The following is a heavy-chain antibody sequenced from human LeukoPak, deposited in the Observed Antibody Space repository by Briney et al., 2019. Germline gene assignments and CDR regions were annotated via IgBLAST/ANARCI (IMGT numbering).Heavy chain of an antibody. Sequence: PGGSLRLSCAVSGFTFTSYEMNWVRQAPGKGLEWISYISSGGSTIYYADSVKGRFTISRDNAKNSLYLQMNSLRAEDTAVYYCARDYGGNYGAHIDYWGQGTLVTVSS. CDR2: ISSGGSTI. V-gene: IGHV3-48*03. D-gene: IGHD4-23*01. CDR3: ARDYGGNYGAHIDY. J-gene: IGHJ4*02. CDR1: GFTFTSYE.